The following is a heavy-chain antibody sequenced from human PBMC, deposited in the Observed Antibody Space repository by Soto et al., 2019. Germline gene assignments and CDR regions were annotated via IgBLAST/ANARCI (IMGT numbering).Heavy chain of an antibody. D-gene: IGHD2-21*02. CDR2: VYHSGST. CDR1: GDSISSTFW. Sequence: SETLSLTCAVSGDSISSTFWWTWVRQPPGKGLEWIGEVYHSGSTRYNPSLKSRVTISVDKPNNQFSLKLSSVTAADTAFYYCAREGALLFGGNSDYYSTMDVWGQGTTVTVSS. CDR3: AREGALLFGGNSDYYSTMDV. V-gene: IGHV4-4*02. J-gene: IGHJ6*02.